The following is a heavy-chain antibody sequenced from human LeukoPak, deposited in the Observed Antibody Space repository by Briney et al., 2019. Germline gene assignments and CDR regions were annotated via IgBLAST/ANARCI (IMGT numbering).Heavy chain of an antibody. CDR1: GFTFSSYW. CDR3: ARSAGGGWYYAFDY. V-gene: IGHV3-7*01. CDR2: IKQDGSEK. J-gene: IGHJ4*02. Sequence: GGSLRLSCVDSGFTFSSYWMSWVRQAPGKGLEWVANIKQDGSEKYYVDSVKGRFAISRDNAGNSLYLQMNSLRAEDTAVYYCARSAGGGWYYAFDYWGQGTLVTVSS. D-gene: IGHD6-19*01.